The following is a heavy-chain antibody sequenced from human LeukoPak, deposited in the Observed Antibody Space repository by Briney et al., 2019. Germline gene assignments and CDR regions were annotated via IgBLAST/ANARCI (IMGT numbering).Heavy chain of an antibody. CDR2: MSPNSGDT. D-gene: IGHD7-27*01. Sequence: ASVKVSCKASGYTFTTHDINWVRQTTGQGLEWLGWMSPNSGDTGYAQKFQGRVTMTSDSSISTAYMELSSLRSEDTAIYYCVRTPPNWGFDYWGQGTLVTVSS. CDR3: VRTPPNWGFDY. V-gene: IGHV1-8*01. J-gene: IGHJ4*02. CDR1: GYTFTTHD.